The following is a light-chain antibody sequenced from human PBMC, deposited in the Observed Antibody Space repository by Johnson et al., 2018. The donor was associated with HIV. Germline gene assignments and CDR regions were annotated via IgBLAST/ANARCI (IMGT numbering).Light chain of an antibody. Sequence: QSVLTQPPSVSAAPGQKVTISCSGSSSNIGNNYVSWYQQLPGTAPKLLIYDNNKRPSGIPDRFSGSKSGTSATLAITGLQTGDEADDYCATWHRSLSCGAVFRTGTKVTVL. CDR3: ATWHRSLSCGAV. J-gene: IGLJ1*01. CDR1: SSNIGNNY. V-gene: IGLV1-51*01. CDR2: DNN.